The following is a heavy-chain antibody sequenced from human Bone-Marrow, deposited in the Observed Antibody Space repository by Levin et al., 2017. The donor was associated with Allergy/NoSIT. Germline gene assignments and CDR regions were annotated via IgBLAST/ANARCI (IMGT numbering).Heavy chain of an antibody. Sequence: GGSLRLSCAASGFTFSSYAMSWVRQAPGKGLELVSAISGSGGSTYYADSVKGRFTISRDNSKNTLYLQMNSLRAEDTAVYYCAKDRAGYCSGGSCYEYFQHWGQGTLVTVSS. D-gene: IGHD2-15*01. V-gene: IGHV3-23*01. CDR1: GFTFSSYA. J-gene: IGHJ1*01. CDR2: ISGSGGST. CDR3: AKDRAGYCSGGSCYEYFQH.